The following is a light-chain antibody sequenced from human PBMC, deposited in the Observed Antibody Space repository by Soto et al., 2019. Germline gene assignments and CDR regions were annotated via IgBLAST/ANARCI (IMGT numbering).Light chain of an antibody. V-gene: IGKV3-20*01. Sequence: LTQSPGTLSLSPGERANLSCRASHSVSRTYLAWYQQKPGQAPRLLIFGASDRATGTPDRFSGSGSGTDFTLTISRLEPEDSAVYYCQQFDDSVTFGQGTRLEI. CDR1: HSVSRTY. CDR2: GAS. CDR3: QQFDDSVT. J-gene: IGKJ5*01.